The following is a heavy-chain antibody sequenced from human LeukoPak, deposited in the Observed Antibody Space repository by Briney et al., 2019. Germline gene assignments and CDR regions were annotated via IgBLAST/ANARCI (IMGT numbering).Heavy chain of an antibody. CDR1: GFTFSSYE. V-gene: IGHV3-48*03. J-gene: IGHJ5*02. CDR2: ISSSGGTV. CDR3: AGDLPP. Sequence: GGSLRLSCAASGFTFSSYEMSWVRQAPGKGLEWVSYISSSGGTVKYAHSVGGRFTISRDNAKNSLYLQMNSLGAEETAVYYCAGDLPPWGQGTLVTVSS.